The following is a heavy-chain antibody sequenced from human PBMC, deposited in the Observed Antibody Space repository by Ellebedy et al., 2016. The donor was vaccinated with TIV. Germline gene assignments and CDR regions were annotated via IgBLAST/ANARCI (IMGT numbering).Heavy chain of an antibody. V-gene: IGHV3-7*03. CDR2: IKQDGSEK. Sequence: GESLKISCTVSGFIFSDNWISWVRRAPGKGLEWVAKIKQDGSEKHYVDSVKGRFTIFRDNAKNSLYLQMNSLRAEDTAVYYCVRVKPAAAVFDYWGQGTVVTVSP. D-gene: IGHD6-13*01. CDR3: VRVKPAAAVFDY. CDR1: GFIFSDNW. J-gene: IGHJ4*02.